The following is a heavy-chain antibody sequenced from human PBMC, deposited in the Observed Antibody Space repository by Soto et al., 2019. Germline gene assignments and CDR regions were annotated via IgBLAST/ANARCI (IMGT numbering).Heavy chain of an antibody. CDR3: AKLDSVGSWFDP. D-gene: IGHD1-1*01. Sequence: HPGGSLRLSCAASGFTFDDYAMHWVRQAPGKGLEWVSGISWNSGSIDYADSVKGRFTISRDNAKNSLYLQMNSLRAEDTALYYCAKLDSVGSWFDPWGQGTLVTVSS. V-gene: IGHV3-9*01. J-gene: IGHJ5*02. CDR1: GFTFDDYA. CDR2: ISWNSGSI.